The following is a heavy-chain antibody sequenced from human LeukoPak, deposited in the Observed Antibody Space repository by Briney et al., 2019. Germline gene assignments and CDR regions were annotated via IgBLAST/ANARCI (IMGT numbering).Heavy chain of an antibody. J-gene: IGHJ4*02. D-gene: IGHD5-18*01. CDR1: GYTFTGYY. CDR2: INPNGGSA. CDR3: GRALYGYFDY. V-gene: IGHV1-46*01. Sequence: ASVKVSCKASGYTFTGYYMHWVRQAPGQGHEWMGFINPNGGSASYAQRFHGRVAMTRDTSTSTVYMELSSLRSEDTAVYYCGRALYGYFDYWGQGTLVTVSS.